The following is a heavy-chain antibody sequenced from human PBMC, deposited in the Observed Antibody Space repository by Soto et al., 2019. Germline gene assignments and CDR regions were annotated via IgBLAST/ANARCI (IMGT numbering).Heavy chain of an antibody. CDR1: GCSISSGGYS. CDR3: ARAEGNWFDP. Sequence: QLQLQESGSGLVKPSQTLSLTCAVSGCSISSGGYSWSWIRQPPGKGLEWIGYIYHSGSTYYNPSIKSRVTISVDRSKNQSSLKLSSVTAADTAVYYCARAEGNWFDPWGQGTLVTVSS. J-gene: IGHJ5*02. CDR2: IYHSGST. V-gene: IGHV4-30-2*01.